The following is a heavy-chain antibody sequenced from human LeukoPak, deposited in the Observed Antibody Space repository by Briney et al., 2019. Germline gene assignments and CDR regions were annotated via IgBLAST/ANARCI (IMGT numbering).Heavy chain of an antibody. V-gene: IGHV1-69*05. Sequence: VASVKVSCKASGGTFSSYAISWVRQAPGQGLEWMGRIIPIFGTANYAQKFQGRVTITTDESTSTAYMELSSLRSEDTAVYYCAREIVGALQRENEAFDIWGQGTMVTVSS. CDR1: GGTFSSYA. D-gene: IGHD1-26*01. CDR2: IIPIFGTA. CDR3: AREIVGALQRENEAFDI. J-gene: IGHJ3*02.